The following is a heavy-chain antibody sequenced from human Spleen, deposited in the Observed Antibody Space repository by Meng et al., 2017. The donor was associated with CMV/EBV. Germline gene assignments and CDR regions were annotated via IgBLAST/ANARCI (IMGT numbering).Heavy chain of an antibody. V-gene: IGHV3-21*01. CDR1: GFTCSSYS. J-gene: IGHJ4*02. D-gene: IGHD3-10*01. CDR3: ARDLSGSH. Sequence: GESLKISCAASGFTCSSYSMNWVRQAPGKGLEWVSSISSSSSYIYYADSVKGRFTISRDNAKNSLYLQMNSLRAEDTAVYYCARDLSGSHWGQGTLVTVSS. CDR2: ISSSSSYI.